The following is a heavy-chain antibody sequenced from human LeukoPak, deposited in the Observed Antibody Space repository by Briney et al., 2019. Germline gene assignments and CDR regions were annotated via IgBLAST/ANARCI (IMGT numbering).Heavy chain of an antibody. CDR1: GFTFSSYA. CDR3: ASTFPYCGDGSCAL. CDR2: IHPDGSVK. Sequence: GGSLRLSCAASGFTFSSYAMTWVRQAPEKGLEWVANIHPDGSVKNYVDAVWARFTISRDNAKSSLYLQLDNLRADDTAVYYCASTFPYCGDGSCALGGQGTLVIVSS. J-gene: IGHJ1*01. D-gene: IGHD2-15*01. V-gene: IGHV3-7*01.